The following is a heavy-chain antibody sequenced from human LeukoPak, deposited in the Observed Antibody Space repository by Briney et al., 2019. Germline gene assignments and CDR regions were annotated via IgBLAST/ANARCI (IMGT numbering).Heavy chain of an antibody. CDR1: GGSISSGSYY. V-gene: IGHV4-61*02. CDR3: ARDLRLGDSSGYYYSAAFDI. CDR2: IYTSGST. Sequence: PSETLSLTCTVSGGSISSGSYYWSWIRQPAGKGLEWIGRIYTSGSTNYNPSLKSRVTISVDTSKNQFSLKLSSLTAADTAVYYCARDLRLGDSSGYYYSAAFDIWGQGTMVTVSS. D-gene: IGHD3-22*01. J-gene: IGHJ3*02.